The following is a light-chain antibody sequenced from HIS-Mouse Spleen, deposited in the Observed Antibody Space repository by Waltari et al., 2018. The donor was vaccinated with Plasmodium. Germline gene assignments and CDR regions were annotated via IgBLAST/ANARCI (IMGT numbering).Light chain of an antibody. CDR1: SSDVGGYNY. CDR3: SSYAGSNNLV. CDR2: EVS. Sequence: QSALTQPPSASGSPGQSVTISCTGTSSDVGGYNYVSWYQQHPGNAPKLMIYEVSKRPSGVPDRFPGSKSGNTASLTVSGLQAEDEADYYCSSYAGSNNLVFGGGTKLTVL. J-gene: IGLJ2*01. V-gene: IGLV2-8*01.